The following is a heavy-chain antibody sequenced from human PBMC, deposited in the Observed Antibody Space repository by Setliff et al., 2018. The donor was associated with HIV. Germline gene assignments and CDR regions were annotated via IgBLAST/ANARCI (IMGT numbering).Heavy chain of an antibody. CDR2: MNPNSGNT. Sequence: GASVKVSCKASGYTFTKFDINWVRKATGQGLEWMGWMNPNSGNTGFAQKFQGRVTMTRNTSISTAYMELRSLRSEDTAVYFCAISIINWWGWFDPWGQGTLVTVSS. CDR1: GYTFTKFD. D-gene: IGHD2-8*02. CDR3: AISIINWWGWFDP. J-gene: IGHJ5*02. V-gene: IGHV1-8*01.